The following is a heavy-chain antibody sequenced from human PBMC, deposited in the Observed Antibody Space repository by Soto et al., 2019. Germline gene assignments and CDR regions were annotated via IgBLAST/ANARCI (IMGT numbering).Heavy chain of an antibody. Sequence: SVKGSCKASGYTFTGCYVHWVRQAPGQGLEWLGWINPIRGNTNYSQKFQGRVTMTRDTSISTAYMELTRLRSDDTAVYYCARVPGLEILDHWGQGTLVTVSS. CDR3: ARVPGLEILDH. J-gene: IGHJ4*02. CDR2: INPIRGNT. CDR1: GYTFTGCY. D-gene: IGHD1-1*01. V-gene: IGHV1-2*02.